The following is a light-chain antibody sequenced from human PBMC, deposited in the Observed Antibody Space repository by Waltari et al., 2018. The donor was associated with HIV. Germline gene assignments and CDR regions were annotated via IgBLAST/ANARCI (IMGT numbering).Light chain of an antibody. CDR1: STDIDGYHY. CDR3: SSYTSSSTKV. CDR2: DVS. Sequence: QSALTQPASVSGSPGQSITISCTVTSTDIDGYHYVSWYQQPPGKAPKLMIYDVSNRPSGLSNRFSGSKSGNTASLTISGLQAEDEADYYCSSYTSSSTKVFGGGTKLTVL. V-gene: IGLV2-14*03. J-gene: IGLJ2*01.